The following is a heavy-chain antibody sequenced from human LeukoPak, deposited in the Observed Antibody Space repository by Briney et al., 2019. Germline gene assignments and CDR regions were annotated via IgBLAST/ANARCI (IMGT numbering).Heavy chain of an antibody. V-gene: IGHV3-30*02. CDR2: MRYDGRSK. J-gene: IGHJ6*03. Sequence: GGSLRLSCAASGFTFSDYGMHWVRQAPGKGLEWVAFMRYDGRSKYFADSVKGRFTISRDNSKKTLYLQMNSLRAEDTAVYYCAREPSSGYYYYYYMDVWGKGTTVTVSS. CDR1: GFTFSDYG. CDR3: AREPSSGYYYYYYMDV. D-gene: IGHD3-22*01.